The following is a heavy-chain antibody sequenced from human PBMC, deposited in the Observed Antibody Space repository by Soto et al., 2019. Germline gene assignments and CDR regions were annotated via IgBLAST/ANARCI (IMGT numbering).Heavy chain of an antibody. J-gene: IGHJ6*02. V-gene: IGHV1-58*01. CDR3: AAIPVLRFLEWPYGMDV. CDR2: IVVGSGNT. Sequence: ASVKVSCKASGFTFTSSAVQWVRQARGQRLEWIGWIVVGSGNTNYAQKFQERVTITRDMSTSTAYMELSSLRSEDTAVYYCAAIPVLRFLEWPYGMDVWGQGTTVTVSS. D-gene: IGHD3-3*01. CDR1: GFTFTSSA.